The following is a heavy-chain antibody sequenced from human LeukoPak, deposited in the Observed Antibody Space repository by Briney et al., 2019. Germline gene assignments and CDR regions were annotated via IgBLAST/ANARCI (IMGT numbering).Heavy chain of an antibody. CDR1: GYTFSSSG. CDR3: AIGRFLEWLLNWFDP. V-gene: IGHV1-18*01. J-gene: IGHJ5*02. CDR2: ISAYNGNT. Sequence: ASVKVSCKTSGYTFSSSGITWVRQAPGQGLEWMGWISAYNGNTNYAQKLQGRVTMTTDTSTSTAYMELRSLRSDDTAVYYCAIGRFLEWLLNWFDPWGQGTLVTVSS. D-gene: IGHD3-3*01.